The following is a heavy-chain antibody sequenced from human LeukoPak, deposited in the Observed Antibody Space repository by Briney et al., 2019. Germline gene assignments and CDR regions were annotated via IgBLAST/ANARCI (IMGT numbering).Heavy chain of an antibody. Sequence: GGSLRLSCAASGFTVSSNYMNWVRQAPGKGLEWVSVIYSGGSTYYADSVKGRFTISRDNSKNTLYLQMNSLRAEDTAVYYCARARGSDDYFDYWGQGTLVTVSS. V-gene: IGHV3-53*01. D-gene: IGHD3-16*01. J-gene: IGHJ4*02. CDR3: ARARGSDDYFDY. CDR2: IYSGGST. CDR1: GFTVSSNY.